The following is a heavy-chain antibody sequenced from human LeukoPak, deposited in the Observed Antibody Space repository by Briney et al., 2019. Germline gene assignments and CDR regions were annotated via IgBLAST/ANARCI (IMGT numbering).Heavy chain of an antibody. J-gene: IGHJ5*02. D-gene: IGHD3-22*01. CDR2: IYYSGST. CDR3: ARDLTYYDSSGYPVTHWFDP. CDR1: GGSISSYY. V-gene: IGHV4-59*01. Sequence: PSETLSLTCTVSGGSISSYYWSWLRQPPGKGLEWIGYIYYSGSTNYNPSLKSRVTISVDTSKNQFSLKLSSVTAADTAVYYCARDLTYYDSSGYPVTHWFDPWGQGTLVTVSS.